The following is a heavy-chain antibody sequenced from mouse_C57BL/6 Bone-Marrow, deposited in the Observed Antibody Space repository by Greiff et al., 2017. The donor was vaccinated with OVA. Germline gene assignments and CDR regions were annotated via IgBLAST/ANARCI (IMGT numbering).Heavy chain of an antibody. J-gene: IGHJ3*01. CDR1: GYSITSGYY. V-gene: IGHV3-6*01. Sequence: VQLKESGPGLVKPSQSLSLTCSVTGYSITSGYYWNWIRQIPGNKLEWMGYISYDGSNNYNPSLKNRISITRDTSKNQFFLKLNSVTTEDTATYYCARGGFWFAYWGQGTLVTVSA. CDR2: ISYDGSN. CDR3: ARGGFWFAY.